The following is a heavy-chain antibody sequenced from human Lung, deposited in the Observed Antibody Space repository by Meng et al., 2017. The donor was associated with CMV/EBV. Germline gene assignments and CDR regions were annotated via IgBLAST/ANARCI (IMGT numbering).Heavy chain of an antibody. J-gene: IGHJ4*02. V-gene: IGHV1-69*10. CDR1: GGSFSSYA. Sequence: KAAGGSFSSYAISWVRQAPGQGLDGMGGIIPILGIANYAQKFQGRVTITADKSTSTAYMELSSLRSEDTAVYYCARDRGGKAAAGGYWGQGTLVTVSS. CDR2: IIPILGIA. CDR3: ARDRGGKAAAGGY. D-gene: IGHD6-13*01.